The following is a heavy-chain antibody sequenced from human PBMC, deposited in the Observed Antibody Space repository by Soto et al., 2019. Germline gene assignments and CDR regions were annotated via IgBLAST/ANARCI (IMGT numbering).Heavy chain of an antibody. Sequence: VQLVESGGGVVQPGRSLRLSCAASGFTFSSYGMHWVRQAPGKGLEWVAVIWYDGSNKYYSDSVKGRFTISTDNSNSLRCLQTGTQRAENTTVYYCARAAAVSSSRWYGRFDYWGQGTLVPV. CDR3: ARAAAVSSSRWYGRFDY. V-gene: IGHV3-33*01. J-gene: IGHJ4*02. D-gene: IGHD6-19*01. CDR1: GFTFSSYG. CDR2: IWYDGSNK.